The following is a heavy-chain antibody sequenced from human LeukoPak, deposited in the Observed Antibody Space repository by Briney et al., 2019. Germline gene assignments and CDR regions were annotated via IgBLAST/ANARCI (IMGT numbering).Heavy chain of an antibody. Sequence: SCKASGYTFTSYGISWVRQAPGKGLEWVAVISYDGSNKYYADSVKGRFTISRDNSKNTLYLQMNSLRAEDTAVYYCARDEGSYYSSFDYWGQGTLITVSS. CDR1: GYTFTSYG. J-gene: IGHJ4*02. CDR2: ISYDGSNK. CDR3: ARDEGSYYSSFDY. V-gene: IGHV3-30-3*01. D-gene: IGHD1-26*01.